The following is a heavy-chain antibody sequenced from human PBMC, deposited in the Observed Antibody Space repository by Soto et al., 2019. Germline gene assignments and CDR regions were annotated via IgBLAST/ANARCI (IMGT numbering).Heavy chain of an antibody. D-gene: IGHD1-20*01. CDR3: TRADSLTGTTRYYFDY. V-gene: IGHV1-18*01. CDR2: ISAYNGHA. Sequence: QVQLVQSGAEMKKPGASVKVSCKTSGYTFSMYGISWVRQVPGQGLEWMGWISAYNGHANFAQRFQDRITMTTDTATSTAYMERRSLRTDDTALYYCTRADSLTGTTRYYFDYWGQGTLVTVSS. J-gene: IGHJ4*02. CDR1: GYTFSMYG.